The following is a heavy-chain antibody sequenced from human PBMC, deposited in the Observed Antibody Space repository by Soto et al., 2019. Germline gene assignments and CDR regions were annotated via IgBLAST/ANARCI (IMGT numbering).Heavy chain of an antibody. D-gene: IGHD2-15*01. J-gene: IGHJ6*02. CDR2: IYYSGST. CDR1: GGSISSYY. Sequence: SETLSLTSTVSGGSISSYYWSWIRQPPGKGLEWIGYIYYSGSTYYNPSLKSRVTISADTSQNQFSLDLTSVTATDTAVYFCARHPGYCSGGSCNGQYTLDVWGQGTTVTVS. CDR3: ARHPGYCSGGSCNGQYTLDV. V-gene: IGHV4-59*08.